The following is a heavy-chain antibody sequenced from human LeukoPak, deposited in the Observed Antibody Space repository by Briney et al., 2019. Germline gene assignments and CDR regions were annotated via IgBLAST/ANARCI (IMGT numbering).Heavy chain of an antibody. CDR1: GFTFSSYS. J-gene: IGHJ5*02. V-gene: IGHV3-48*01. Sequence: GGSLRLSCAASGFTFSSYSMNWVRQAPGKGLEWVSYISSSSSTICYADSVKGRFTISRDNAKNSLYLQMNSLRAEDTAVYYCARELGVVGAPWFDPWGQGTLVTVSS. D-gene: IGHD1-26*01. CDR3: ARELGVVGAPWFDP. CDR2: ISSSSSTI.